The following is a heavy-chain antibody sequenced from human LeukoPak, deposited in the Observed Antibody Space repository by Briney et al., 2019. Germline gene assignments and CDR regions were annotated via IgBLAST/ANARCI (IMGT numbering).Heavy chain of an antibody. CDR3: ARSLATSYYYMDV. Sequence: GGSLRLSCAASGFTFSNYAMHWVRQAPGKGLEWVAVISYDGSNKYYADSVKGRFTISRDNSKNTLYLQMNSLRAEDTAVYYCARSLATSYYYMDVWGKGTPVTVSS. J-gene: IGHJ6*03. CDR2: ISYDGSNK. V-gene: IGHV3-30*04. D-gene: IGHD5-12*01. CDR1: GFTFSNYA.